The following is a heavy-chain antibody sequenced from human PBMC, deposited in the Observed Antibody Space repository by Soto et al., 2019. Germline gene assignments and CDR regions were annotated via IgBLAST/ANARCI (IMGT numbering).Heavy chain of an antibody. V-gene: IGHV4-34*01. J-gene: IGHJ4*02. CDR3: ARGWGRISDY. D-gene: IGHD7-27*01. Sequence: SETLPLTCAVYGGSFSGYYWSWIRQPPGKGLEWIGEINHSGSTNYNPSLKSRVTISVDTSKNQFSLKLSSVTAADTAVYYCARGWGRISDYWGQGALVTVSS. CDR2: INHSGST. CDR1: GGSFSGYY.